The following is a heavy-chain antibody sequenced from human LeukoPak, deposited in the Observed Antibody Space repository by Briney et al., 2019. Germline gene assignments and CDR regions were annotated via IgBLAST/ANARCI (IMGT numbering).Heavy chain of an antibody. CDR3: ARSRGTDLHYHYYMDV. J-gene: IGHJ6*03. V-gene: IGHV3-64*01. Sequence: GGSLRLPCAASGFTFTSYAMQWVRQAPGKGLEYVSTISSNGDNTYYANSVKGRFTISRDNYKNTLYLQMGSLRDKDIAIYSCARSRGTDLHYHYYMDVWGKGTTVTVSS. CDR1: GFTFTSYA. D-gene: IGHD3-10*01. CDR2: ISSNGDNT.